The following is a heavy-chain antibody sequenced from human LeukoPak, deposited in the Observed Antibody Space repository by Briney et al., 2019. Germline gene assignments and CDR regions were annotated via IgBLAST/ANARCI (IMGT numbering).Heavy chain of an antibody. CDR3: ARAPARWYHFDY. V-gene: IGHV4-39*07. D-gene: IGHD4-23*01. Sequence: PSETLSLTCTVSGGSISSSSYYWGWIRQPPGKGLEWIGSIYYSGSTYYNPSLKSRVTISVDTSKNQFSLKLSSVTAADTAVYYCARAPARWYHFDYWGQGTLVTVSS. CDR2: IYYSGST. J-gene: IGHJ4*02. CDR1: GGSISSSSYY.